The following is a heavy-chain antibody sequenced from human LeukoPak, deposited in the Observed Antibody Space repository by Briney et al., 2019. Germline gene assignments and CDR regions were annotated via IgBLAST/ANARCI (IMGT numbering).Heavy chain of an antibody. D-gene: IGHD5-12*01. CDR2: ISSSGSTM. CDR1: EFTFTSYE. J-gene: IGHJ4*02. CDR3: ARGLSWPRDY. V-gene: IGHV3-48*03. Sequence: PGGSLRLSCAASEFTFTSYELNWVRQAPGKGLEWVSYISSSGSTMFYADSLKGRFTISRDNAKNSLYLQMNGLRAEDTAVYFCARGLSWPRDYWGQGTLVTVSS.